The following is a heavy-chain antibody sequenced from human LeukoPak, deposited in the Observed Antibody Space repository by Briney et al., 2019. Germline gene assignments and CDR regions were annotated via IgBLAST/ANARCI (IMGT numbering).Heavy chain of an antibody. V-gene: IGHV3-30*03. CDR1: GFSFTCCG. CDR2: ISYDGTRR. J-gene: IGHJ4*02. Sequence: GESLRLSCAASGFSFTCCGMHWVRQAPGKGLEWVAVISYDGTRRYYADSMKGRFTISRDNAKNTVYLHMDSLRAEDTAVYYCARKNEQGVTDYWGQGALVTVSS. D-gene: IGHD1-1*01. CDR3: ARKNEQGVTDY.